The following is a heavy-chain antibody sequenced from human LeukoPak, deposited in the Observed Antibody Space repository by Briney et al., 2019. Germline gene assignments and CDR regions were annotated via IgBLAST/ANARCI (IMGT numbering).Heavy chain of an antibody. CDR2: IYTSGST. CDR1: GGSISSYY. CDR3: ASSAGFWSGYYDYYYMDV. Sequence: PSETLSLTCTVSGGSISSYYWSWIRQPPGKGLEWIGEIYTSGSTNYNPSLKSRVTISVDTSKNQFSLKLSSVTAADTAVYYCASSAGFWSGYYDYYYMDVWGKGTTVAVSS. J-gene: IGHJ6*03. V-gene: IGHV4-4*09. D-gene: IGHD3-3*01.